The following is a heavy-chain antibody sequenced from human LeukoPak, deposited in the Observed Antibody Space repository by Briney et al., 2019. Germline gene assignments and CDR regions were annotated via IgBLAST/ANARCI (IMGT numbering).Heavy chain of an antibody. Sequence: PGGSLRLSCAASGFTFSSNWMTWVRQAPGKGLEWVANIKQAGSKKYYVDSVKGRFTISRDNAKNSVYLQMNSLRAEDTAVYYCTRVVGAYWFDPWGQGTLVTVSS. V-gene: IGHV3-7*01. CDR3: TRVVGAYWFDP. D-gene: IGHD2-15*01. CDR1: GFTFSSNW. J-gene: IGHJ5*02. CDR2: IKQAGSKK.